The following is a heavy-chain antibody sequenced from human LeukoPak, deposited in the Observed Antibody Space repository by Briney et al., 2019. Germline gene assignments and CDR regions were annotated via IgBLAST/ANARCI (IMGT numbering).Heavy chain of an antibody. CDR2: INKDGSEK. J-gene: IGHJ4*02. Sequence: GGALRLSCAASGCTFSSYWITWVRQAPGKGLEGVANINKDGSEKNYVDSVKGRFTTSRDNAKNSLYLHMNSLRAEDTAMYYCARPYYYSSGSHPFWGQGTLVTVSS. V-gene: IGHV3-7*01. CDR3: ARPYYYSSGSHPF. CDR1: GCTFSSYW. D-gene: IGHD3-10*01.